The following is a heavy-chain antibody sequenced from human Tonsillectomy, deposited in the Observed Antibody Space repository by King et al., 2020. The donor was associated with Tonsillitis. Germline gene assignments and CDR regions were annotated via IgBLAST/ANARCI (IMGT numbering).Heavy chain of an antibody. CDR2: IRSKAHSYAT. CDR1: KLTFSGSD. CDR3: TRLLGNPYWYFDL. Sequence: DVQLVESGGGLVQPGGSLKLSCAASKLTFSGSDMHWVRQASGKGLEWVGCIRSKAHSYATGYGASVSGRFTISRDDSHNTAYLQMNSLKTEDTAVYYCTRLLGNPYWYFDLWGRGTLVTVSS. V-gene: IGHV3-73*01. J-gene: IGHJ2*01. D-gene: IGHD7-27*01.